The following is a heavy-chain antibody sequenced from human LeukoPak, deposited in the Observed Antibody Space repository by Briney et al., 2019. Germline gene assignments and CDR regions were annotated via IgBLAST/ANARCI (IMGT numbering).Heavy chain of an antibody. V-gene: IGHV1-2*02. CDR3: ARDITMVRGSFDP. D-gene: IGHD3-10*01. Sequence: ASVKVSCKASGYTFTGYYMHWVRQAPGQGLEWKGWINPNSGGTNYAQKFQGRVTMTRDTSISTAYMELSRLRSDDTAVYYCARDITMVRGSFDPWGQGTLVTVSS. CDR2: INPNSGGT. CDR1: GYTFTGYY. J-gene: IGHJ5*02.